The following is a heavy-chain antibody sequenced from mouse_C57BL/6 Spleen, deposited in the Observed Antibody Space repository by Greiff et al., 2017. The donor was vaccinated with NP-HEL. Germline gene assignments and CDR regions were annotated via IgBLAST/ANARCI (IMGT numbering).Heavy chain of an antibody. Sequence: EVKLMESGGDLVKPGGSLKLSCAASGFTFSSYGMSWVRQTPDKRLEWVATLSSGGSYTYYPDSVKGRFTISRDNAKNTLYLQMSSLKSEDTAMYYCARREGYCFDYWGQGTTLTVSS. J-gene: IGHJ2*01. V-gene: IGHV5-6*02. CDR1: GFTFSSYG. CDR3: ARREGYCFDY. CDR2: LSSGGSYT.